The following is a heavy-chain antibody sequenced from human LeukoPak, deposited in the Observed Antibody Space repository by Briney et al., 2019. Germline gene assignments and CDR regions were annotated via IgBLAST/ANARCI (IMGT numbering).Heavy chain of an antibody. D-gene: IGHD2-2*01. CDR3: ARDSTRADIVVVPAGSYWFDP. Sequence: GSVKVSCKAFGYTFTSYDINWVRQATGQGLEWMGWINPNSGGTNYAQKFQGRVTMTRDTSISTAYMELSRLRSDDTAVYYCARDSTRADIVVVPAGSYWFDPWGQGTLVTVSS. V-gene: IGHV1-2*02. CDR2: INPNSGGT. CDR1: GYTFTSYD. J-gene: IGHJ5*02.